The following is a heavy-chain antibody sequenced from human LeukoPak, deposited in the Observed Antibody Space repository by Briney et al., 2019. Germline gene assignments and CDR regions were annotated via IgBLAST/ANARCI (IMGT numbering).Heavy chain of an antibody. CDR1: GGSISSYY. CDR2: IDYSRDT. CDR3: ARNGPHYYDKSGYLDS. V-gene: IGHV4-59*03. Sequence: SETLSLTCTVSGGSISSYYWSWIRQPPGKGLEWIGNIDYSRDTNYNPSLRSRVTILVDKSRNQFSLKLNSVTAADTAVYYCARNGPHYYDKSGYLDSWGQGTLVTVSS. D-gene: IGHD3-22*01. J-gene: IGHJ4*02.